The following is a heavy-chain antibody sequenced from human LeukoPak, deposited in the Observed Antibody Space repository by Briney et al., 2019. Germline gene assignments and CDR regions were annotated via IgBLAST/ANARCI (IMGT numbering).Heavy chain of an antibody. Sequence: ASVKVSCKASGYTFTSYDINWVRQAPGQGLEWMGWMNPNSGNTGYAQKFQSRVTMTRNTSISTAYMELSSLRAEDTAVYYCARRPYYYDSLDYWGQGTLVTVSS. CDR1: GYTFTSYD. CDR3: ARRPYYYDSLDY. D-gene: IGHD3-22*01. CDR2: MNPNSGNT. V-gene: IGHV1-8*01. J-gene: IGHJ4*02.